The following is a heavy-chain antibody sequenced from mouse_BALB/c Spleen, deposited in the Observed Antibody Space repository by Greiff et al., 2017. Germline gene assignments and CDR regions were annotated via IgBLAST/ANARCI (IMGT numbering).Heavy chain of an antibody. V-gene: IGHV5-6-5*01. Sequence: EVKLMESGGGLVKPGGSLKLSCAASGFTFSSYAMSWVRQTPEKRLEWVASISSGGSTYYPDSVKGRFTISRDNARNILYLQMSSLRSEDTAMYYCARVNGYYVGAMDYWGQGTSVTVSS. CDR1: GFTFSSYA. CDR3: ARVNGYYVGAMDY. CDR2: ISSGGST. D-gene: IGHD2-3*01. J-gene: IGHJ4*01.